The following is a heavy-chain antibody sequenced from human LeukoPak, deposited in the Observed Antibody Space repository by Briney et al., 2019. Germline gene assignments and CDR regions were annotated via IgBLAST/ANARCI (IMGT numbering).Heavy chain of an antibody. CDR3: ARDVVVVPAAIHYGMDV. V-gene: IGHV4-34*01. Sequence: SETLSLTCAVYGGSFSDYWGWIRQPPGKGLEWIGEINHSGRTYYNPSLKSRVTISVDTSKNQFSLNLSSVTAADTAVYYCARDVVVVPAAIHYGMDVWGQGTTVSVSS. D-gene: IGHD2-2*01. J-gene: IGHJ6*02. CDR1: GGSFSDY. CDR2: INHSGRT.